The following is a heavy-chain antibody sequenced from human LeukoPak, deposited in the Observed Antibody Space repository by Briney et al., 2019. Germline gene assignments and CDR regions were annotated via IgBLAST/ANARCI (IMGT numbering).Heavy chain of an antibody. V-gene: IGHV4-59*01. CDR1: GDSISTFY. J-gene: IGHJ6*03. CDR3: ARHVPASSYYYYYMDV. D-gene: IGHD2-2*01. Sequence: KPSETLSLTCTVSGDSISTFYWNWIRQPPGKGLEWIGHIYYSGSTNYNPSLKSRVTISVDTSKNQFSLKLSSVTAADTAVYYCARHVPASSYYYYYMDVWGKGTTVTVSS. CDR2: IYYSGST.